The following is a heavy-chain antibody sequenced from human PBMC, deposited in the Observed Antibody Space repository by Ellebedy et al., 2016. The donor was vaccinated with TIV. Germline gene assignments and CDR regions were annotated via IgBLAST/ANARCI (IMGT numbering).Heavy chain of an antibody. CDR1: GFTFSSYV. CDR2: ISRSGDST. J-gene: IGHJ4*02. CDR3: AKDRDDDGDYVFDF. Sequence: GESLKISXTASGFTFSSYVMSWVRQAPGKGLKWVSGISRSGDSTYYADSVKGRFTISRDNPKNTLYLQMNSLRAEDTAVYYCAKDRDDDGDYVFDFWGQGILVTVSS. V-gene: IGHV3-23*01. D-gene: IGHD4-17*01.